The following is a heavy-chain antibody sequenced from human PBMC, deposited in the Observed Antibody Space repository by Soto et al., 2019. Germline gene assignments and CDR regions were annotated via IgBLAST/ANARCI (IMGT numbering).Heavy chain of an antibody. J-gene: IGHJ3*02. CDR2: IKQDGSGK. V-gene: IGHV3-7*03. CDR1: RFSVDISW. CDR3: ARLYGDYDAFDI. Sequence: SLSLGSAPCRFSVDISWVSWVRQAPGKGLEWVANIKQDGSGKYYVDSVKGRFTISGDNAKNSLYLQMNSLRAEDTAVYYCARLYGDYDAFDIWGQGTMVTVPS. D-gene: IGHD4-17*01.